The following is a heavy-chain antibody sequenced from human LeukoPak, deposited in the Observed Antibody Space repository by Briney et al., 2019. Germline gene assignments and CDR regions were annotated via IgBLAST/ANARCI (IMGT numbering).Heavy chain of an antibody. CDR3: AKNRIPTAITPDS. J-gene: IGHJ5*01. CDR1: GFTFSSYA. V-gene: IGHV3-23*01. CDR2: ISGSGGST. Sequence: GGSLRLSCAASGFTFSSYAMSWVRQAPGKGLEWVSAISGSGGSTYYADSVKGRFTISRDNSKNTLFLQMNSLRADDTAVYYCAKNRIPTAITPDSWGQGTLVTVSS. D-gene: IGHD2-2*02.